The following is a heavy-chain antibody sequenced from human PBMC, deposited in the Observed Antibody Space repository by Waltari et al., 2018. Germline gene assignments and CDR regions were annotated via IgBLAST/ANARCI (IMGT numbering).Heavy chain of an antibody. Sequence: QLQLQESGPGLVKPSETLSLTCTVSGGSISSSSYYWGWIRQPPGKGLEWIGSIYYSGSTYYTPSLKSRVPISVDTSKNQFSLKLSSVTAADTAVYYCARDQLWFRETAPNWFDPWGQGTLVTVSS. CDR1: GGSISSSSYY. J-gene: IGHJ5*02. V-gene: IGHV4-39*07. CDR3: ARDQLWFRETAPNWFDP. CDR2: IYYSGST. D-gene: IGHD3-10*01.